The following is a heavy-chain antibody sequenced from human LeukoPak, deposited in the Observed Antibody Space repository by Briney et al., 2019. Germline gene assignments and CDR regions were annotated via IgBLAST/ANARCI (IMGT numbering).Heavy chain of an antibody. D-gene: IGHD2-21*02. V-gene: IGHV1-2*02. CDR1: GYTFTAYY. Sequence: ASVKVSCKASGYTFTAYYMHWVRQAPGQGLEWMGWINPNSGGTNYAQKFQGRVTMTRDTSISTAYMELSRLRSDDTAVYYCARDRDCGGDCFYYYYYGMDVWGQGTTVTVSS. CDR3: ARDRDCGGDCFYYYYYGMDV. J-gene: IGHJ6*02. CDR2: INPNSGGT.